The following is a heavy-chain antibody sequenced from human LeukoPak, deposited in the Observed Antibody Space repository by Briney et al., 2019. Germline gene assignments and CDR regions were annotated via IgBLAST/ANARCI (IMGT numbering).Heavy chain of an antibody. Sequence: GGFLRLSCAAPGFTFSDHYIDWVRQAPVKGLEWVGRIRNKANSYTTEYAASVKGRFTISRDDSKNSLYLQMNSLKTEDTAVYYCARVRGVTNNWFAPWGQGTLVTVSS. J-gene: IGHJ5*02. CDR2: IRNKANSYTT. CDR1: GFTFSDHY. CDR3: ARVRGVTNNWFAP. D-gene: IGHD3-10*01. V-gene: IGHV3-72*01.